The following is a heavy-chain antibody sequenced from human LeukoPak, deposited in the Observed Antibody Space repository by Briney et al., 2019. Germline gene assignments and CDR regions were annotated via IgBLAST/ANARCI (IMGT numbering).Heavy chain of an antibody. J-gene: IGHJ4*02. CDR3: TSDYSGSIDY. V-gene: IGHV3-48*01. Sequence: GGSLRLSCAASGFTFRSYSMNWVRQAPGKGLEWLSYISSGSGTIYYADSVKGRFTISRDNAKNLLYLQMNSLRVEDTAVYYCTSDYSGSIDYWGQGTLVTVSS. CDR1: GFTFRSYS. D-gene: IGHD1-26*01. CDR2: ISSGSGTI.